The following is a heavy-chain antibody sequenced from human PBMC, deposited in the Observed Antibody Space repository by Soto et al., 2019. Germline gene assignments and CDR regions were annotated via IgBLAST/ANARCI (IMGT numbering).Heavy chain of an antibody. J-gene: IGHJ4*02. CDR3: ARNAVGTYHFDY. CDR2: INVGNGNT. D-gene: IGHD1-1*01. Sequence: QVQLVQSGAEVKKPGASVKVSCKASGYTFNNYAMHWVRQAPGQRLEWMGWINVGNGNTKYSQKFQGRVSITRDTSASTAYMELSSLRSEDTAVYYCARNAVGTYHFDYWGQGTLVTVSS. V-gene: IGHV1-3*01. CDR1: GYTFNNYA.